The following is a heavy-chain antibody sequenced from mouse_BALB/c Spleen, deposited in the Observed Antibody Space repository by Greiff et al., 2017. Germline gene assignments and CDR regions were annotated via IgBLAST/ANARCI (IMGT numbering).Heavy chain of an antibody. CDR1: GFTFSSYG. D-gene: IGHD2-4*01. J-gene: IGHJ3*01. CDR2: INSNGGST. Sequence: EVKLVESGGGLVQPGGSLKLSCAASGFTFSSYGMSWVRQTPDKRLELVATINSNGGSTYYPDSVKGRFTISRDNAKNTLYLQMSSLKSEDTAMYYCARDYDYGGASWFAYWGQGTLVTVSA. V-gene: IGHV5-6-3*01. CDR3: ARDYDYGGASWFAY.